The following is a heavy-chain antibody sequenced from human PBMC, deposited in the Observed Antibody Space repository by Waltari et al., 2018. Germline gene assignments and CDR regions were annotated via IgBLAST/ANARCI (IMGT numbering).Heavy chain of an antibody. V-gene: IGHV4-31*03. CDR3: ARDLVGATIGY. D-gene: IGHD1-26*01. CDR2: IYYSGIT. J-gene: IGHJ4*02. CDR1: GGSLSRSGLF. Sequence: QVQLQESGPGLVQPSETLSLTCSVSGGSLSRSGLFWSWLPQHPGKGLEWIGDIYYSGITYNNPSLKSRVTISKDTSKNQISLRLASVTAADTAVYYCARDLVGATIGYWGQGTLVNVSS.